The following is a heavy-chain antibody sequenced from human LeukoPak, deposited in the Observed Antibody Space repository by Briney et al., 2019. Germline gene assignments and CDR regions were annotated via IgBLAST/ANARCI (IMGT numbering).Heavy chain of an antibody. CDR2: IYFTGST. D-gene: IGHD3-3*01. CDR1: AGSISTSSYY. V-gene: IGHV4-39*06. J-gene: IGHJ4*02. Sequence: PSETLSLTCTVSAGSISTSSYYWGWIRQPPGKGLEWIGSIYFTGSTYYNPSLKSRVTISVDTSKNKFPLKLTSVTAADTDVYYCARNQLLYDFWSGYPYNGDCWGQGNLCTVSS. CDR3: ARNQLLYDFWSGYPYNGDC.